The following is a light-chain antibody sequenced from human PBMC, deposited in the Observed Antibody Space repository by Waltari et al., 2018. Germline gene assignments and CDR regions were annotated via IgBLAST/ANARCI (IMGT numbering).Light chain of an antibody. CDR2: ENN. J-gene: IGLJ3*02. Sequence: QPVLTNPPSVPAHPGQQVTIAFSGSGSNIGDSPVSWYQQLPGTAPKLLIYENNQRPSGIPDRFSGSKSGTSATLGISGLQTGDEADYYCETWDSSLNAAVFGGGTKLTVL. CDR1: GSNIGDSP. V-gene: IGLV1-51*02. CDR3: ETWDSSLNAAV.